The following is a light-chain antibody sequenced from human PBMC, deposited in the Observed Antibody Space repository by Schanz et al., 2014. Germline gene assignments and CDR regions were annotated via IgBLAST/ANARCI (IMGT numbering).Light chain of an antibody. CDR1: QRVTSTY. CDR3: QQYNNWPPFT. CDR2: DAS. V-gene: IGKV3D-20*01. Sequence: EIVLTQSPGTLSLSPGERATLSCRASQRVTSTYLAWYQQKPGLAPRVLIYDASIRATGIPDRFSGSGSGTDFTLTIGRLEPEDFAVYYCQQYNNWPPFTFGPGTKVDIK. J-gene: IGKJ3*01.